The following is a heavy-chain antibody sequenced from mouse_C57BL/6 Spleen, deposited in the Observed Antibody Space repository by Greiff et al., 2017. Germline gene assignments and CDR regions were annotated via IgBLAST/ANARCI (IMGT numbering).Heavy chain of an antibody. CDR1: GYAFSSYW. V-gene: IGHV1-80*01. CDR3: ARITTGHWYFDV. D-gene: IGHD1-1*01. Sequence: QVQLQQSGAELVKPGASVKISCKASGYAFSSYWMTWVKQRPGKGLEWIGQIYPGDGDTNYNGKFKGKATLTADTSSSTAYMQLSSLTSEDSAVYFCARITTGHWYFDVWGTGTTVTVAS. CDR2: IYPGDGDT. J-gene: IGHJ1*03.